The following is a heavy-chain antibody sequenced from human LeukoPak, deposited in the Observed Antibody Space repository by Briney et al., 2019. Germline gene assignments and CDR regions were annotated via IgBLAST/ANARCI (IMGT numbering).Heavy chain of an antibody. CDR1: GYTFTSYG. Sequence: ASVKVSCKASGYTFTSYGISWVRQAPGQGLEWMGWISAYNGNTNYAQKLQGRVTMTTDTSTSTAYMELRSLRSDDTAVYYCARARKEYSSSSYMDVWGKGTTVTVSS. V-gene: IGHV1-18*01. CDR3: ARARKEYSSSSYMDV. D-gene: IGHD6-6*01. J-gene: IGHJ6*03. CDR2: ISAYNGNT.